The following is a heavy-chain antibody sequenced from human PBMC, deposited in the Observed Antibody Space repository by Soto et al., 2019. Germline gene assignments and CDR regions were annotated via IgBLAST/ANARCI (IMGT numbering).Heavy chain of an antibody. CDR2: IYYSGST. CDR1: GGSISSGGYY. V-gene: IGHV4-31*03. J-gene: IGHJ4*02. Sequence: LSLTCTVSGGSISSGGYYWSWIRQHPGKGLEWIGYIYYSGSTYYNPSLKSRVTISVDTSKNQFSLKLSSVTAADTAVYYCARDSTADCSGGSCYSGFDYWGQGALVTVSS. D-gene: IGHD2-15*01. CDR3: ARDSTADCSGGSCYSGFDY.